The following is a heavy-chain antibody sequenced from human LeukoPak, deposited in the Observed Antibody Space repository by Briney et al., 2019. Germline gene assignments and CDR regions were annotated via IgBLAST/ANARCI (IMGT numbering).Heavy chain of an antibody. D-gene: IGHD6-13*01. CDR1: GFTFSYFG. CDR3: VKDRSGAAAGIRLDS. J-gene: IGHJ4*02. V-gene: IGHV3-30*18. CDR2: ISYDGSKK. Sequence: PGKSLRLSCAASGFTFSYFGMHWVRQAPGKGLEWVAVISYDGSKKYYAESVKGRFTISRDNSKSTLYLQMNRLRADDKALYYCVKDRSGAAAGIRLDSWGQGTLVTLSS.